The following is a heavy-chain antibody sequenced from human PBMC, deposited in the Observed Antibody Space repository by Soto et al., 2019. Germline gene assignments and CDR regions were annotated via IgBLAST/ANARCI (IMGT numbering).Heavy chain of an antibody. V-gene: IGHV4-30-4*01. Sequence: TVSGGYISSDDYYWSWIRQAPGRGLEWIGYIHSSGSIYYNPSLKSRATMSIDTAGNQFSLKVSSVTVADTAVYYCARDLDGLHDDTSGPFPRPGWGQGTLVTVSS. CDR3: ARDLDGLHDDTSGPFPRPG. J-gene: IGHJ1*01. CDR1: GGYISSDDYY. D-gene: IGHD3-22*01. CDR2: IHSSGSI.